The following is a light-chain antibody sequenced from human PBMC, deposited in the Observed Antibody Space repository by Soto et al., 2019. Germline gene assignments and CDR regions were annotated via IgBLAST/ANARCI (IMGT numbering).Light chain of an antibody. V-gene: IGLV2-14*01. CDR1: SSDVGGYNY. CDR2: DVT. Sequence: QSVLTQPASVSGSPRQSITISCTGTSSDVGGYNYVSWYQQQPGKAPKFMIYDVTNRPSGVSNRFSGSKSGNTAPLTISGLQAEDEADYYCCSYTTSNTRQIVFGTGTRSPS. J-gene: IGLJ1*01. CDR3: CSYTTSNTRQIV.